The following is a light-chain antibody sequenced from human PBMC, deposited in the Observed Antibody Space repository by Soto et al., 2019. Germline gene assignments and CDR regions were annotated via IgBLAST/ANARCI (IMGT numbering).Light chain of an antibody. V-gene: IGLV2-14*02. CDR1: GSDVGNYNL. CDR2: QVS. Sequence: QSALTQPASVAGSPGQSITISCTGTGSDVGNYNLLSWYQQHPGKAPKLMIFQVSNRASGVSNRFSGSKSGDTASLTISGLQAEDEADYYCSSYTTSSTLYVFGTGTKLTVL. CDR3: SSYTTSSTLYV. J-gene: IGLJ1*01.